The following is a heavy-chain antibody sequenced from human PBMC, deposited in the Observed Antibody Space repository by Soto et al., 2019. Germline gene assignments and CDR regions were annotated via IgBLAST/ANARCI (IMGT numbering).Heavy chain of an antibody. CDR3: ATRGIVVVPAAMIGNWFDP. CDR2: IYYSGST. J-gene: IGHJ5*02. Sequence: SETLSLTCTVSGGSISSSSYYWGWIRQPPGKGLEWIGSIYYSGSTYYNPSLKSRVTISVATSKNQFSLKLSSVTAVDTAVYYCATRGIVVVPAAMIGNWFDPWGQGTLVTVSS. V-gene: IGHV4-39*01. D-gene: IGHD2-2*01. CDR1: GGSISSSSYY.